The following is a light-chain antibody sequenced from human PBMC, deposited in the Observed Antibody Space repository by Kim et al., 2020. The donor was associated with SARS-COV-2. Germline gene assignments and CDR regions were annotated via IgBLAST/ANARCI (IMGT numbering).Light chain of an antibody. CDR2: STF. J-gene: IGKJ2*03. Sequence: EIVLTQSPGTLSLSPGERAALSCRASQSVSNKYLAWYQQKPGQAPRLLIYSTFNRATGVPDRFSGSGSGTDFTLTISRLEPKDCGVYYCQHYSDSPHGYSFGRGTKLEIK. V-gene: IGKV3-20*01. CDR1: QSVSNKY. CDR3: QHYSDSPHGYS.